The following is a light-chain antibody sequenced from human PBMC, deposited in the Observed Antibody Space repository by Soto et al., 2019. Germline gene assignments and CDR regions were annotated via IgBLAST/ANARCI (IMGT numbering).Light chain of an antibody. CDR3: CSYAGSFIYV. V-gene: IGLV2-11*01. CDR2: DVS. J-gene: IGLJ1*01. Sequence: QSALTQPRSVSGSPGQSATISCTGTSSDVGGYDYVSWYQQHPGKAPKLMIYDVSKRPSGVPDRFSGSKSGNTASLTISGLQADDEADYYCCSYAGSFIYVFATGTKVTVL. CDR1: SSDVGGYDY.